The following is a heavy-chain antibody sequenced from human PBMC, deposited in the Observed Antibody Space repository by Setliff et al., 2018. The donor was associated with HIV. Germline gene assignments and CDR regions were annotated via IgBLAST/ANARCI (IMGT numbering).Heavy chain of an antibody. D-gene: IGHD5-18*01. J-gene: IGHJ4*02. CDR3: ARRDGYSYGFYFDY. V-gene: IGHV4-39*01. Sequence: SETLSLTCTVSGGSISSSTYYWGWIRQPPGKGLEWIGTIYYSGSTYYNPSLKSRLTKSVDTSKNQFSLKLSSVTAADPAVYYCARRDGYSYGFYFDYWGQGTLVTVSS. CDR1: GGSISSSTYY. CDR2: IYYSGST.